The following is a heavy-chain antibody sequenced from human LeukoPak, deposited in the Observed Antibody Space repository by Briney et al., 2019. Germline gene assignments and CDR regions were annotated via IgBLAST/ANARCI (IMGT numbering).Heavy chain of an antibody. V-gene: IGHV3-7*01. CDR1: GFIFSSRW. CDR2: INQDGSDK. J-gene: IGHJ4*02. Sequence: GGSLRLSCAASGFIFSSRWMSWVRQAPGKGLKWVASINQDGSDKRHADSVRGRFTISRDNAKNSLSLQVNSPRAEDTAIYYCATLKDAVTTFDNWGQGTLVTVSS. D-gene: IGHD4-17*01. CDR3: ATLKDAVTTFDN.